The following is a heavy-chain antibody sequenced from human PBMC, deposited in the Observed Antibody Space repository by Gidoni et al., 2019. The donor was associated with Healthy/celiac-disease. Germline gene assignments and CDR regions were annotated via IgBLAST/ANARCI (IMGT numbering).Heavy chain of an antibody. J-gene: IGHJ3*02. CDR3: ARARPNTIFGVVIPSPFDI. V-gene: IGHV4-34*01. D-gene: IGHD3-3*01. Sequence: QVQLQQWGAGLLKPSATLSLTCAVYGRSFSGYYWSWIRQPPGKGLEWIGEINHSGSTNYNPSLKIRVTISVDTSKNQFSLKLSSVTAADTAVYYCARARPNTIFGVVIPSPFDIWGQGTMGTVSS. CDR1: GRSFSGYY. CDR2: INHSGST.